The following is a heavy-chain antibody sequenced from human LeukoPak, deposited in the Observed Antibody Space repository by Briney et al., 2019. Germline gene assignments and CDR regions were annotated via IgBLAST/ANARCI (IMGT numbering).Heavy chain of an antibody. Sequence: PGGSLRLSCAASGFTCSDYYMRWIRPAPGEGLEWVSYSSASGSTIHNADSVKGRFIISRDNAKNSVYLQMNRLRAEDTAVYYCARARFYLGYWGQGTLVTVSS. V-gene: IGHV3-11*04. J-gene: IGHJ4*02. D-gene: IGHD2/OR15-2a*01. CDR2: SSASGSTI. CDR1: GFTCSDYY. CDR3: ARARFYLGY.